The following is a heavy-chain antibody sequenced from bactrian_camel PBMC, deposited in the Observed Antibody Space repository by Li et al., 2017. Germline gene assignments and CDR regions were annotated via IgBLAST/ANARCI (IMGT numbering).Heavy chain of an antibody. J-gene: IGHJ4*01. CDR3: AADARWGSLLGDAYDF. CDR1: GPTYRRTF. Sequence: HVQLVESGGGSVQAGRSLRLSCAASGPTYRRTFMAWFRQASGKEREGVAAIDRGGRLMYADSVKGRFTISKDNAKNTLYLQMDSLKPEDTAMYYCAADARWGSLLGDAYDFWGQGTQVTVS. D-gene: IGHD1*01. V-gene: IGHV3S53*01. CDR2: IDRGGRL.